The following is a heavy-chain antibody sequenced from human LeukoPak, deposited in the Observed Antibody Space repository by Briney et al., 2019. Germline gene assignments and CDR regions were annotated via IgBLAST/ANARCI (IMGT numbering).Heavy chain of an antibody. D-gene: IGHD3-3*01. CDR3: ARVWPFGSGHGYFDY. V-gene: IGHV4-59*01. Sequence: SETLSLTCTVSGGSISSYYWSWIRQPPGKGLEWIGYTYYSGSTNYNPSLKSRVTISVDTSKNQFSLKLSSVTAADTAVYYCARVWPFGSGHGYFDYWGQGTLVTVSS. J-gene: IGHJ4*02. CDR1: GGSISSYY. CDR2: TYYSGST.